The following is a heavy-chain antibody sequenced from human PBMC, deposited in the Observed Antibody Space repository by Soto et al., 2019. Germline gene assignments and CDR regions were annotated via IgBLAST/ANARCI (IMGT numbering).Heavy chain of an antibody. D-gene: IGHD2-15*01. CDR3: AKETYSGPLDY. CDR1: GFTFSSYG. V-gene: IGHV3-30*18. Sequence: QVQLVESGGGVVQPGRSLRLSCAASGFTFSSYGMHWVRQAPGKGLEWVAVISYDGSNTYYADSVKGRFTISRDNSKNKLYLQMNSLRAEDTAVYYCAKETYSGPLDYWGQGPLVTVSS. J-gene: IGHJ4*02. CDR2: ISYDGSNT.